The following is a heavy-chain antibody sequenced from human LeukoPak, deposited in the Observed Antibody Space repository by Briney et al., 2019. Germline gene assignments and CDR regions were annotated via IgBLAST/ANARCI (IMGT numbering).Heavy chain of an antibody. CDR1: GYTFIRYG. Sequence: ASVKVSCKASGYTFIRYGITWVRQAPGQGLEWMAWISPYNGNTRYAQKFQGRVTVTTDTSTSTAYMELRSLTSDDTAVYYCAREESIGSYQFLHDYWGQGTLVTVSS. CDR3: AREESIGSYQFLHDY. CDR2: ISPYNGNT. D-gene: IGHD1-26*01. J-gene: IGHJ4*02. V-gene: IGHV1-18*01.